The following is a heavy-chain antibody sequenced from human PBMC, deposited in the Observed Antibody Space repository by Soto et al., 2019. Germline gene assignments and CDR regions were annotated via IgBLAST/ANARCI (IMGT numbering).Heavy chain of an antibody. CDR3: ARLRRGAFDP. CDR1: GDTFGSDS. CDR2: IIPMLEKP. J-gene: IGHJ5*02. V-gene: IGHV1-69*01. Sequence: QVQLVQSGAEVRKPGSSVKVSCQASGDTFGSDSINWVRQAPGQGLEWMGGIIPMLEKPNYAQTLQDRLTLTADESAKTAYMELRNLRSEDTAGYFCARLRRGAFDPWGQGTPVTVSS.